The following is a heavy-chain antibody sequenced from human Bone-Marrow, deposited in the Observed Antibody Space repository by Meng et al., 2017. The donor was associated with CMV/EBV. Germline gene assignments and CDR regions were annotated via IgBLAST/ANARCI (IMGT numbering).Heavy chain of an antibody. V-gene: IGHV3-20*04. CDR2: INWNGGST. CDR1: GFTFSDYY. CDR3: ARVVVVPAATNYYYYGMDV. Sequence: ETLSLSCAASGFTFSDYYMSWIRQAPGKGLEWVSGINWNGGSTGYADSVKGRFTISRDNAKNSLYLQMNSLRAEDTAVYYCARVVVVPAATNYYYYGMDVWGQGTTVTVSS. D-gene: IGHD2-2*01. J-gene: IGHJ6*02.